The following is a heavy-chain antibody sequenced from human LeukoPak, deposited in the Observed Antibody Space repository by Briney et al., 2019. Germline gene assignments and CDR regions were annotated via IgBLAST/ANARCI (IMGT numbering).Heavy chain of an antibody. CDR2: IYTTGNT. CDR1: GFTVSSNS. V-gene: IGHV3-53*01. Sequence: PGGSLRLSCTVSGFTVSSNSMSWVRQAPGKGLEWVSFIYTTGNTHNSDSVKGRFTISRDSSKNTLYLQMNSLRAEDTAVYYCARGTIVGAYFDYWGQGTLVTVSS. CDR3: ARGTIVGAYFDY. J-gene: IGHJ4*02. D-gene: IGHD1-26*01.